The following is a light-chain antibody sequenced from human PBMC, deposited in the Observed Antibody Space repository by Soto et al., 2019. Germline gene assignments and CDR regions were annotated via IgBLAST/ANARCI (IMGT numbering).Light chain of an antibody. CDR1: QIIGTN. CDR3: QQCDKWPYT. J-gene: IGKJ2*01. CDR2: GAF. Sequence: EIVLTQSPATLSVSPGEGATLSCRTSQIIGTNLAWYQQKPGQAPRLLIYGAFIRAPGFPVRFRGTGSGSEFSLTISSLQSEDCALYFCQQCDKWPYTFGQGTKVEIK. V-gene: IGKV3-15*01.